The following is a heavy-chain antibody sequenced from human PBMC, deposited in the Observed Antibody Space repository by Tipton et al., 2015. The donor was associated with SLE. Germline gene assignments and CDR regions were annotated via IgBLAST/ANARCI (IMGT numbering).Heavy chain of an antibody. CDR3: ARVAGWIEDAFDI. CDR1: GGSVSSNPHY. Sequence: TLSLTCTVSGGSVSSNPHYWSWIRQPPGKGLEWIGDIHYTVSTNYNPSLNSRVTISVDTSKNQFSLKLSSVTAADTAVYYCARVAGWIEDAFDIWGQGTMVTVSS. J-gene: IGHJ3*02. D-gene: IGHD2-2*03. V-gene: IGHV4-61*01. CDR2: IHYTVST.